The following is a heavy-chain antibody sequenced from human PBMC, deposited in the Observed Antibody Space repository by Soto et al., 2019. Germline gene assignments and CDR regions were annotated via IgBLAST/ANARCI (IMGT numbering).Heavy chain of an antibody. Sequence: CLTCTVSGGSINSGNYFWSWIRQPPEKGREWIGYIYHSGNTYYNPSLKSRVTISVDTSKNQFSLKLNSVTAADTAVYYCARVLGDDLLTGYSDVDTALGIFDFWGRGTLVTVSS. J-gene: IGHJ4*02. CDR3: ARVLGDDLLTGYSDVDTALGIFDF. V-gene: IGHV4-30-4*01. CDR1: GGSINSGNYF. CDR2: IYHSGNT. D-gene: IGHD3-9*01.